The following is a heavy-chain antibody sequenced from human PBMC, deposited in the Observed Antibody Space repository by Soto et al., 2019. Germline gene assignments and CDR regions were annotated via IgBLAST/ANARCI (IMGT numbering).Heavy chain of an antibody. CDR2: IYYSGRS. D-gene: IGHD5-12*01. CDR3: ARRREGYNYLGY. CDR1: GGSISSSSYY. J-gene: IGHJ4*02. Sequence: PSETLSRTCAVSGGSISSSSYYWGWIRQPPGKGLEWIGSIYYSGRSYYNPSLKSRVTISVDTSNNHFSLKLSSVTAADTAVYYCARRREGYNYLGYCGRGTLGAVSS. V-gene: IGHV4-39*01.